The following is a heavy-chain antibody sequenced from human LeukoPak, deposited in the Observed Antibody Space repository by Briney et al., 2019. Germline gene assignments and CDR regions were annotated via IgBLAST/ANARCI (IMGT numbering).Heavy chain of an antibody. J-gene: IGHJ4*02. CDR2: TYTSGST. CDR3: ARDLYYYYDSSGYYYFDY. Sequence: SETLSLTCTVSGGSISSYYWSWIRQPAGKGLEWIGRTYTSGSTNYNPSLKSRVTMSVDTSKNQFSLKLSSVTAADTAVYYCARDLYYYYDSSGYYYFDYWGQGTLVTVSS. CDR1: GGSISSYY. D-gene: IGHD3-22*01. V-gene: IGHV4-4*07.